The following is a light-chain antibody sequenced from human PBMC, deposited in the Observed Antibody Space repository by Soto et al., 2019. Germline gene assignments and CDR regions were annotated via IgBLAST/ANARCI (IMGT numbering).Light chain of an antibody. CDR2: DVS. J-gene: IGLJ1*01. V-gene: IGLV2-14*01. CDR1: SSDVGDYNY. CDR3: SSYTSSSTSV. Sequence: QSALTQPDSVSGSPGQSITISCTGTSSDVGDYNYVSWYQQHPGKAPKLMIYDVSNRPSGVSNRFSGSKSGNTASLTISGLQAEDEADYYCSSYTSSSTSVFGTGTKVTVL.